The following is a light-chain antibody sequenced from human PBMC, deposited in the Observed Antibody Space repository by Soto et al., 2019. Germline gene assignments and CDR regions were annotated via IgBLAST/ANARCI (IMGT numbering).Light chain of an antibody. J-gene: IGLJ7*01. CDR1: NSDVGAYNY. Sequence: QSALTQPPSASGSPGQSGAISCTGSNSDVGAYNYVSWYQQHPGKAPKLVISEVSKRPSGVPDRFSGSKSDNTASLTVSGLQAEDEADYYCRSYAGSGIWVFGGGTQLTVL. CDR3: RSYAGSGIWV. V-gene: IGLV2-8*01. CDR2: EVS.